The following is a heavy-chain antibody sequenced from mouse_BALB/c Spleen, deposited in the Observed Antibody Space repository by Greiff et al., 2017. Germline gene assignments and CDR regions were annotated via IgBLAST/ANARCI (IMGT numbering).Heavy chain of an antibody. CDR1: GYTFTSYY. CDR3: TRGDYYGSSLDY. Sequence: VKLMESGAELVKPGASVKLSCKASGYTFTSYYMYWVKQRPGQGLEWIGEINPSNGGTNFNEKFKSKATLTVDKSSSTAYMQLSSLTSEDSAVYYCTRGDYYGSSLDYWGQGTTLTVSS. V-gene: IGHV1S81*02. J-gene: IGHJ2*01. D-gene: IGHD1-1*01. CDR2: INPSNGGT.